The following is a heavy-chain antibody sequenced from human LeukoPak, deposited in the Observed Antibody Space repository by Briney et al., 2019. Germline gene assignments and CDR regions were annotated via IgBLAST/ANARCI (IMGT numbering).Heavy chain of an antibody. CDR2: INPNSGGT. Sequence: ASVKVSCKASGYTFTGYYMHWVRRAPGQGLEWMGWINPNSGGTNYAQKFQGRVTMTRDTSISTAYMELSRLRSDDTAVYYCARGGSELRYFDWLMRYYYYYMDVWGKGTTVTISS. CDR3: ARGGSELRYFDWLMRYYYYYMDV. J-gene: IGHJ6*03. D-gene: IGHD3-9*01. CDR1: GYTFTGYY. V-gene: IGHV1-2*02.